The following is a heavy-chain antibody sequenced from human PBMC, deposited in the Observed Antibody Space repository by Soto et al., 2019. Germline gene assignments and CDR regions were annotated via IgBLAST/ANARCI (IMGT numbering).Heavy chain of an antibody. CDR3: ARHYFSGWGGILEWSREKKYYYYMDV. CDR2: IYYSGST. J-gene: IGHJ6*03. CDR1: GGSISSSSCY. V-gene: IGHV4-39*01. Sequence: PSETLSLTCTVSGGSISSSSCYWGWIRQPPGKGLEWIGSIYYSGSTYYNPSLKSRVTISVDTSKNQFSLKLSSVTAADTAVYYCARHYFSGWGGILEWSREKKYYYYMDVWGKGTTVTVSS. D-gene: IGHD3-3*01.